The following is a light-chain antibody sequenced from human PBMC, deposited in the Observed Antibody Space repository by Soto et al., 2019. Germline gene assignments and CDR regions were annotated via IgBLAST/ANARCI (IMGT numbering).Light chain of an antibody. CDR2: GAS. J-gene: IGKJ1*01. CDR3: QQYNNWPRP. Sequence: EIVMTQSPATLSVSPGERATLSCRASQSVSSNLAWYQQKPGQGPRLLIYGASTRATGIPGRFSGSGSGTEFTLTISSLQSEDFAVYYCQQYNNWPRPFGQGTKVEIK. V-gene: IGKV3-15*01. CDR1: QSVSSN.